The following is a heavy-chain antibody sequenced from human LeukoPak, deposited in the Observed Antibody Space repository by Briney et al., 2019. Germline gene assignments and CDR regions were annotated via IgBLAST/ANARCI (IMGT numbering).Heavy chain of an antibody. V-gene: IGHV1-2*02. CDR3: ARDPVAGNPLFDY. D-gene: IGHD6-19*01. CDR2: INPNSGGT. J-gene: IGHJ4*02. Sequence: GASVKVSCKASGYTFTGYYMHWVRQAPGQGLEWMGWINPNSGGTNYAQKFRGRVTMTRDTSISTAYMELSRLRSDDTAVYYCARDPVAGNPLFDYWGQGTLVTVSS. CDR1: GYTFTGYY.